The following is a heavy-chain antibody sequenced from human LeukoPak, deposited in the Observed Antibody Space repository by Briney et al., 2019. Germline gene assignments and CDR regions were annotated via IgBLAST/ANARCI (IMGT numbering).Heavy chain of an antibody. CDR1: GGSISSYY. V-gene: IGHV4-59*01. Sequence: ASETLSLTCTVSGGSISSYYWSWIRQPPGKGLEWIGYIYYSGSTNYNPSLYSRVTISVDTSKNQFSLKLSSVTAADTAIYYCARAGAIAARPDFDYWGQGTLVTVSS. J-gene: IGHJ4*02. CDR2: IYYSGST. CDR3: ARAGAIAARPDFDY. D-gene: IGHD6-6*01.